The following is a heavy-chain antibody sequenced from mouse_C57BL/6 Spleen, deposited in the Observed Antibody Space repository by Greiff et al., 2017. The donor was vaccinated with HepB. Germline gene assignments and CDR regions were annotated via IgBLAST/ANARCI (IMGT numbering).Heavy chain of an antibody. CDR2: IDPSDSET. CDR3: GRGGAVGGGYFDV. Sequence: QVQLQQPGAELVRPGSSVKLSCKASGYTFTSYWMHWVKQRPIQGLEWIGNIDPSDSETHYNQKFKDKATLTVDKSSSTAYMQLSSLTSEDSAVDYCGRGGAVGGGYFDVWGTGTTVTVSS. J-gene: IGHJ1*03. D-gene: IGHD1-1*01. V-gene: IGHV1-52*01. CDR1: GYTFTSYW.